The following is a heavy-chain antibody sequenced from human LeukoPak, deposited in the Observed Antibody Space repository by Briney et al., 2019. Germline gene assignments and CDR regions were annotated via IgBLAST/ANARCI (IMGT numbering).Heavy chain of an antibody. CDR1: GFTFSNYW. J-gene: IGHJ4*02. Sequence: GGSLRLSCAVSGFTFSNYWMSWVRQAPGKGLEWVANIKQDGSEKYYVDSVKGRFTISRDNAKNSLYLQMNSLRAEDTAVYYCANTNYDFWSGYSGPLHYWGQGTLVTVSS. CDR3: ANTNYDFWSGYSGPLHY. V-gene: IGHV3-7*01. CDR2: IKQDGSEK. D-gene: IGHD3-3*01.